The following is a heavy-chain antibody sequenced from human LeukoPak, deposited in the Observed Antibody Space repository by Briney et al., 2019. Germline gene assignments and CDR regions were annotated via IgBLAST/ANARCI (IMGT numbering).Heavy chain of an antibody. CDR1: GGSVNSDNYY. V-gene: IGHV4-61*01. D-gene: IGHD2-2*01. J-gene: IGHJ4*02. Sequence: SETLSLTCTVSGGSVNSDNYYWTWLRQPPGKGLEWFGYISYSGRATYNPSLKSRVTMSIDTSKNQFSLKLSSVTAADTAVYYCARDFCSTISCHFDYWGQGTLVTVSS. CDR2: ISYSGRA. CDR3: ARDFCSTISCHFDY.